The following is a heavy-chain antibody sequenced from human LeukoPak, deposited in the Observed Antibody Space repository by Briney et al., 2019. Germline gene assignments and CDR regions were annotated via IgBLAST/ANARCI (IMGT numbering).Heavy chain of an antibody. Sequence: PGRSLRLSCAASGFTFSSYAMHWVRQAPGKGLGWVAVISYDGSNKYYADSVKGRFTISRDNSKNTLYLQMNSLRAEDTAVYYCARVLGDYWGQGTLVTVSS. V-gene: IGHV3-30-3*01. CDR3: ARVLGDY. CDR2: ISYDGSNK. CDR1: GFTFSSYA. D-gene: IGHD7-27*01. J-gene: IGHJ4*02.